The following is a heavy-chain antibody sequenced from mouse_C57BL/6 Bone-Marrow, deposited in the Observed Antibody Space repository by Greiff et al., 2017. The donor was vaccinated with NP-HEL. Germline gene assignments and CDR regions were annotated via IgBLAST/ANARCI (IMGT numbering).Heavy chain of an antibody. D-gene: IGHD1-1*01. CDR3: ANYYGRGYWYFDV. Sequence: EVQGVESGAELVRPGSSVKMSCKTSGYTFTSYGINWVKQRPGQGLEWIGYIYIGNGYTEYNEKFKGKATLTSDTSSSTAYMQLSSLTSEDSAIYFCANYYGRGYWYFDVWGTGTTVTVSS. CDR1: GYTFTSYG. J-gene: IGHJ1*03. V-gene: IGHV1-58*01. CDR2: IYIGNGYT.